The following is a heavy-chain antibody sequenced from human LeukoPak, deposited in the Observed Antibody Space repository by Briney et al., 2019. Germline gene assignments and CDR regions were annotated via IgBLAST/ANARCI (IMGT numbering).Heavy chain of an antibody. D-gene: IGHD1/OR15-1a*01. CDR3: ARLGNNCNLRFEY. J-gene: IGHJ4*02. V-gene: IGHV4-39*02. CDR1: GGTIKDSNYY. CDR2: IYYTGRT. Sequence: KTSETLSLTCTVSGGTIKDSNYYWAWFRQSPGKGLEWIGSIYYTGRTYSNPSLRSRLTISVHTSMSHFSLNLTSLTASDTAVYYCARLGNNCNLRFEYWGQGALVTVSS.